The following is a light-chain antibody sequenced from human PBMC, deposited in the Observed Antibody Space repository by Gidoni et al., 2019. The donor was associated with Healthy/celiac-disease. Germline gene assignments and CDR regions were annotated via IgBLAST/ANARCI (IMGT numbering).Light chain of an antibody. J-gene: IGKJ4*01. CDR2: GAS. CDR1: QSVSSSY. CDR3: QQYGSSPFT. V-gene: IGKV3-20*01. Sequence: EIVLTPSPGTLSLSPGERATLSCRPSQSVSSSYLAWYQQKPGQAPRLLNYGASSRATGIPDRLSGSGSGTDFTLTISRLEPEDLAVYYCQQYGSSPFTFGGGTKVEIK.